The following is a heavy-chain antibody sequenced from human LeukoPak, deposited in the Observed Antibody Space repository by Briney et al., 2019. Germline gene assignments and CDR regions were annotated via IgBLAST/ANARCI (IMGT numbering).Heavy chain of an antibody. D-gene: IGHD6-13*01. CDR2: IWYDGSNK. Sequence: AGRSLRLSCAASGFTFSSYGVHWVRQAPGKGLEWVAVIWYDGSNKYYADSVKGRFTISRDNSKNTLYLQMNSLRAEDTAVYYCARGPAPYSSTPADYWGQGTLVTVSS. J-gene: IGHJ4*02. V-gene: IGHV3-33*01. CDR1: GFTFSSYG. CDR3: ARGPAPYSSTPADY.